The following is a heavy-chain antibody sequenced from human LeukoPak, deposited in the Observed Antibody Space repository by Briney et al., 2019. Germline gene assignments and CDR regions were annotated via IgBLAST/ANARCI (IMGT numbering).Heavy chain of an antibody. CDR3: ARGYSNYVGWFDP. CDR1: GYTFTSYD. J-gene: IGHJ5*02. V-gene: IGHV1-8*03. D-gene: IGHD4-11*01. Sequence: ASVKVSCKASGYTFTSYDINWVLQATGQGLEWMGWMNPNSGNTGYAQKFQGRVTITRNTSISTAYMELSSLRSEDTAVYYCARGYSNYVGWFDPWGQGTLVTVSS. CDR2: MNPNSGNT.